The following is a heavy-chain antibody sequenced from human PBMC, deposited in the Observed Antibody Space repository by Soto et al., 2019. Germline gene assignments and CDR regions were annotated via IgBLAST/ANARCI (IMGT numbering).Heavy chain of an antibody. CDR2: IIPIFGTA. Sequence: QVQLVQSGAEVKKPGSSVKVSCKASGGTFSSYAISWVRQAPGQGLEWMGGIIPIFGTANYAQKFQGRVTITADESTSTDYMELSSLRSEDTAVYYCARVGVRGVTLGYFDYWGQGTLVTVSS. V-gene: IGHV1-69*01. D-gene: IGHD3-10*01. J-gene: IGHJ4*02. CDR3: ARVGVRGVTLGYFDY. CDR1: GGTFSSYA.